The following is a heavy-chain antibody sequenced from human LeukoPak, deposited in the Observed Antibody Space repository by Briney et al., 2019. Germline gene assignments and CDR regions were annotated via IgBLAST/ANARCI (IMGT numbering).Heavy chain of an antibody. Sequence: SETLSLTCTVSGGSISSYYWSWIRQPPGKGLEWIGYIYYSGSANYNPSLKSRVTISVDTSKNQFSLKLSSVTAADTAMYYCARVSGYDWESFYDYWGQGSLVTVSS. CDR3: ARVSGYDWESFYDY. V-gene: IGHV4-59*01. D-gene: IGHD5-12*01. J-gene: IGHJ4*02. CDR1: GGSISSYY. CDR2: IYYSGSA.